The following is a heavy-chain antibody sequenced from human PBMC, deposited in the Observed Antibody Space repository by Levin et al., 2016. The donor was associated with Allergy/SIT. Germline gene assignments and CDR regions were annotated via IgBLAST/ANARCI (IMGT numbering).Heavy chain of an antibody. D-gene: IGHD3-9*01. V-gene: IGHV5-51*01. Sequence: KVSCKGSGYSFTSYWIGWVRQMPGKGLEWMGIIYPDDSDTRYSPSFQGQVTISADKSISTAYLQWSSLEASDTAMYYCARTPSTGYVLGGPIDYVGPGNPGHRLL. CDR1: GYSFTSYW. J-gene: IGHJ4*02. CDR3: ARTPSTGYVLGGPIDY. CDR2: IYPDDSDT.